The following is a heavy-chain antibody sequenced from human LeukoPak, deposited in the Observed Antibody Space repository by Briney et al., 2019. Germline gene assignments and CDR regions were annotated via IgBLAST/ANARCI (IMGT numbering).Heavy chain of an antibody. V-gene: IGHV1-8*02. CDR1: GGTFSSYA. D-gene: IGHD3-10*01. CDR2: MNPNSGNT. CDR3: ARVWFGEYDYFDY. J-gene: IGHJ4*02. Sequence: ASVTVSCKASGGTFSSYAISWVRQAPGLGLEWMGWMNPNSGNTGYAQKFQGRVTMTRNTSISTAYMELSSLRSEDTAVYYCARVWFGEYDYFDYWGQGTLVTVSS.